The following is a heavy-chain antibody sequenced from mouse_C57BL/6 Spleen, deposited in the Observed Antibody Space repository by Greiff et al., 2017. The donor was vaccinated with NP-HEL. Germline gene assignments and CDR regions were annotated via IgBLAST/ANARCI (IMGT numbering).Heavy chain of an antibody. Sequence: EVQGVESGGGLVKPGGSLKLSCAASGFTFSDYGMHWVRQAPEKGLEWVAYISSGSSTIYYADTVKGRFTISRDNAKNTLFLQMTSLRSEDTAMYYCAREGYYGNYPLAYWGQGTLVTVSA. CDR1: GFTFSDYG. CDR3: AREGYYGNYPLAY. D-gene: IGHD2-1*01. V-gene: IGHV5-17*01. J-gene: IGHJ3*01. CDR2: ISSGSSTI.